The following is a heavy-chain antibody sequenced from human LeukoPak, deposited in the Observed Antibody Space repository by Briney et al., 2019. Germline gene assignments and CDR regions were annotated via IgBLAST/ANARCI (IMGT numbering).Heavy chain of an antibody. D-gene: IGHD2-2*01. CDR2: IRSKANSYAT. CDR1: GFTFSGSA. CDR3: TRHPDIVVVPAAALDY. V-gene: IGHV3-73*01. J-gene: IGHJ4*02. Sequence: GGSLKLSCAASGFTFSGSAMHWVRQASGKGLEWVDRIRSKANSYATAYAASVKGRFTISRDDSKNTAYLQMNSLKTEDTAVYYCTRHPDIVVVPAAALDYWGQGTLVTVSS.